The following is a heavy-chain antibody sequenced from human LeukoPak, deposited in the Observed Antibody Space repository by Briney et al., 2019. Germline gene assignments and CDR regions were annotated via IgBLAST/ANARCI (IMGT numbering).Heavy chain of an antibody. CDR3: VSTGSVLDY. D-gene: IGHD3-10*01. V-gene: IGHV3-7*01. CDR2: INQDGSDK. Sequence: GGSLRLSCAASGFTLSNYWMTWVRQAPGKGLEWVANINQDGSDKYYAASVKGRFTISRDNAQNSLYLKMNSLRAEDTAVYYCVSTGSVLDYWGQGTLVTVSS. J-gene: IGHJ4*02. CDR1: GFTLSNYW.